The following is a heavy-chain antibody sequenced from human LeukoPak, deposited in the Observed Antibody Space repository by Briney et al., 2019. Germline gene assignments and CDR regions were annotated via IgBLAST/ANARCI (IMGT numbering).Heavy chain of an antibody. J-gene: IGHJ5*02. D-gene: IGHD5-12*01. CDR2: IYYSGST. V-gene: IGHV4-39*07. CDR1: GGSISSSSYY. Sequence: SETLSLTCTVSGGSISSSSYYWGWIRQPPGKGLEWIGSIYYSGSTYYNPSLKSRVTLSVDTSKNQFSLKLSSVTAADTAVYYCARDQSRKWLRLGWFDPWGQGTLVTVSS. CDR3: ARDQSRKWLRLGWFDP.